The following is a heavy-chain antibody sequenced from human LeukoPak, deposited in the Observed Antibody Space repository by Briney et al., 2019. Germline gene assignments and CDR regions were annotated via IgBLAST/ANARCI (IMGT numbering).Heavy chain of an antibody. V-gene: IGHV4-4*07. CDR3: AREVGTIMVNWFDP. D-gene: IGHD3-3*01. Sequence: TSETLSLTCTVSGGSISSYYWSWIRQPAGKGLEWIGRIYTSGSTNYNPSLKSRVTMSVDTSKNQFSLKLSSVTAADTAVYYCAREVGTIMVNWFDPWGQGTLVTVSS. J-gene: IGHJ5*02. CDR2: IYTSGST. CDR1: GGSISSYY.